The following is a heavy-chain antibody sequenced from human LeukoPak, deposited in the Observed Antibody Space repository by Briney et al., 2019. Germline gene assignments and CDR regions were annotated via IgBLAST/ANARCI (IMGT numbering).Heavy chain of an antibody. CDR1: GFTFSSYS. CDR2: ISSSSSYI. J-gene: IGHJ5*02. Sequence: PGGSLRLSCAASGFTFSSYSMNWVRQAPGKGLEWVSSISSSSSYIYYADSVKGRFTISRDNAKNSLYLQMNSLIAEDTAVYYCARDIAAAPFDPWGQGTLVTVSS. CDR3: ARDIAAAPFDP. D-gene: IGHD6-6*01. V-gene: IGHV3-21*01.